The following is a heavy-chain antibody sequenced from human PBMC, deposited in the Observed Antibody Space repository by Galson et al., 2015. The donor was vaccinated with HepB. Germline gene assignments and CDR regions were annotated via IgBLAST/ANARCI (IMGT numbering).Heavy chain of an antibody. CDR3: ARVSMGPDKVVPAPLFDP. V-gene: IGHV4-34*01. CDR2: INHSGST. Sequence: SETLSLTCAVYGGSFSGYYWSWIRQPPGKGLEWIGEINHSGSTNYNPSLKSRVTISVDTSKNQFSLKLSSVTAADTAVYYCARVSMGPDKVVPAPLFDPWGQGTLVTVSS. D-gene: IGHD2-2*01. J-gene: IGHJ5*01. CDR1: GGSFSGYY.